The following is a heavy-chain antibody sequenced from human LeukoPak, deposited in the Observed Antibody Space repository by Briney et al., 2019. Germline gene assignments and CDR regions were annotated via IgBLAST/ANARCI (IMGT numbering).Heavy chain of an antibody. J-gene: IGHJ5*02. CDR2: IYTSGST. Sequence: PSETLSLTCTVSGGSISSYYWSWIRQPAGKGLERIGRIYTSGSTNYNPSLKSRVTISVDKSKNQFSLKLSSVTAADTAVYYCARSLDSSSSGGWFDPWGQGTLVTVSS. V-gene: IGHV4-4*07. CDR3: ARSLDSSSSGGWFDP. CDR1: GGSISSYY. D-gene: IGHD6-6*01.